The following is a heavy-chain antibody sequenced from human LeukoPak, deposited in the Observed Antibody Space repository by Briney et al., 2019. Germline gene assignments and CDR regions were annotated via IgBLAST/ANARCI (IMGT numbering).Heavy chain of an antibody. V-gene: IGHV4-39*07. CDR3: AGLFSGYDPFDY. J-gene: IGHJ4*02. CDR2: IYYSGNT. CDR1: GGSISSTNYY. Sequence: PSETLSLTCTVSGGSISSTNYYWGWIRQPPGKGLEWIGSIYYSGNTYYNPSLKSRVTISVDTSKNQFSLKLRSVTAADTAVYYCAGLFSGYDPFDYWGQGTLVTVSS. D-gene: IGHD5-12*01.